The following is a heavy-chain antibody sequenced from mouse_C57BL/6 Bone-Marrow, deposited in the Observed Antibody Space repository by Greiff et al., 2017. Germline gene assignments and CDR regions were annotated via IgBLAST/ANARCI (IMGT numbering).Heavy chain of an antibody. CDR2: IYPGSGST. J-gene: IGHJ1*03. CDR3: ASSFYYGSSFWYFDV. CDR1: GYTFTSYW. D-gene: IGHD1-1*01. V-gene: IGHV1-55*01. Sequence: VQLQQSGAELVKPGASVKMSCKASGYTFTSYWITWVKQRPGQGLEWIGDIYPGSGSTNYNEKFKSKATLTVDTSSSTAYMQLSSLTSEDSAVYYCASSFYYGSSFWYFDVWGTGTTVTVSS.